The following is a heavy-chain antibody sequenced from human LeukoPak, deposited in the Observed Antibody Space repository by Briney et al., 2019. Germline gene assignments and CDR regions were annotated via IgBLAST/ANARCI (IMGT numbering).Heavy chain of an antibody. Sequence: SEXXSLTCTVSGGSISSYYWSWIRQPAGKGLEWIGRIYTSGSTNYNPSLKSRVTMSVDTSKNQFSLKLSSVTAADTAVYYCARVGTGYSSGPVDYWGQGTLVTVSS. D-gene: IGHD6-19*01. J-gene: IGHJ4*02. CDR3: ARVGTGYSSGPVDY. CDR1: GGSISSYY. V-gene: IGHV4-4*07. CDR2: IYTSGST.